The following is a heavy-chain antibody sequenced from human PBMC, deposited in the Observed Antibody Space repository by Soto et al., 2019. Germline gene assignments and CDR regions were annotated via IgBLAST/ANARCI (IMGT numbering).Heavy chain of an antibody. D-gene: IGHD2-2*01. CDR1: GGSISSGGYS. J-gene: IGHJ5*02. CDR2: IYHSGST. Sequence: SETVSLTCAVSGGSISSGGYSWSRIRQPPGKGLEWIGYIYHSGSTYYNPPLKSRVTISVDRSKNQFSPKLSSVTAADTAVYYCARVPDRWGQGTLVTVSS. V-gene: IGHV4-30-2*01. CDR3: ARVPDR.